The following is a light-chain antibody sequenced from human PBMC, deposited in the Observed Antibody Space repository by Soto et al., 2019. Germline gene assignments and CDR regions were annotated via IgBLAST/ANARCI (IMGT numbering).Light chain of an antibody. V-gene: IGKV3-20*01. J-gene: IGKJ4*01. CDR2: GVS. Sequence: IVLTQSPDTLSVSPGERATLSCRASQSITSRYLAWYQWRPGQPPRLLIYGVSNRATGIPDRFSGGGSGTDFTLIISRLEPEDFAVYYCHHNAFSPLTFGGGTRIDIK. CDR1: QSITSRY. CDR3: HHNAFSPLT.